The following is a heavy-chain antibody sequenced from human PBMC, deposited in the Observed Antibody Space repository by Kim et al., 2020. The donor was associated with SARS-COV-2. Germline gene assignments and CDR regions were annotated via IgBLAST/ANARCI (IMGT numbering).Heavy chain of an antibody. CDR1: GYSFTSYW. CDR2: IYPGDSDT. J-gene: IGHJ6*02. V-gene: IGHV5-51*01. CDR3: ASHLRYSSSDKNPGDYYYGMDV. Sequence: GESLKISCKGSGYSFTSYWIGWVRQMPGKGLEWMGIIYPGDSDTRYSPSFQGQVTISADKSISTAYLQWSSLKASDTAMYYCASHLRYSSSDKNPGDYYYGMDVWGQGTTVTVSS. D-gene: IGHD6-6*01.